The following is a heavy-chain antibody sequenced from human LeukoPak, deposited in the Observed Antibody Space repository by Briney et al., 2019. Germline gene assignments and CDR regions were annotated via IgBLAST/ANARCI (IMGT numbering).Heavy chain of an antibody. V-gene: IGHV1-2*02. CDR1: GYTFTGYY. D-gene: IGHD2-21*02. CDR2: INPNSGGT. Sequence: ASVKVSCKASGYTFTGYYMHWVRQAPGQGLEWMGWINPNSGGTNYAQKFQGRVTMTRDTSISTAYMELSRLRSDDTAVYYCAKSRPMTATRYYFDYWGQGTLVTVSS. J-gene: IGHJ4*02. CDR3: AKSRPMTATRYYFDY.